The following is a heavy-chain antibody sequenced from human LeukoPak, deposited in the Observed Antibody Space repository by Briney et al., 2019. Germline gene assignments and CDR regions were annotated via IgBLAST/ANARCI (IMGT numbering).Heavy chain of an antibody. CDR1: GFTFSMYG. J-gene: IGHJ4*02. V-gene: IGHV3-30*18. CDR3: AKRYYDFPLDY. D-gene: IGHD3-3*01. Sequence: GGSLRLSCAVSGFTFSMYGVHWVRQAPGKGLEWVAVISHDGNNRDYADSVKGRFTISRDTSKNTLYLQINNPRVEDTAVYYCAKRYYDFPLDYWGQGTLVTVSS. CDR2: ISHDGNNR.